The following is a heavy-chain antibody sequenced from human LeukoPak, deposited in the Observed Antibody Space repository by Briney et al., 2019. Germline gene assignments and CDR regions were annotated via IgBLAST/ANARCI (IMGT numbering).Heavy chain of an antibody. V-gene: IGHV3-74*01. CDR3: ARTYLYDSSGYYAYFDY. CDR2: INSAGSDI. D-gene: IGHD3-22*01. J-gene: IGHJ4*02. Sequence: PGGSLRLSCAASGFTFSTYWMHCVRQAPGKGLVWVSRINSAGSDITYADSVKGRFTISRDNAKNTLFLQLNSLRAEDTAIYYCARTYLYDSSGYYAYFDYWGRGTLVTVSS. CDR1: GFTFSTYW.